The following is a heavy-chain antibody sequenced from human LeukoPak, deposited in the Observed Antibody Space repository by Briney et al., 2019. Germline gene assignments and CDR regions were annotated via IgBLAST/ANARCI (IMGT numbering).Heavy chain of an antibody. V-gene: IGHV3-30-3*01. J-gene: IGHJ4*02. CDR2: ISYDGSNK. D-gene: IGHD3-16*01. CDR1: GFTFSSYA. Sequence: GRSLRLSCAASGFTFSSYAMHWARQAPGKGLEWVAVISYDGSNKYYADSVKGRFTISRDNSKNTLYLQMNSLRAEDTAVYYCARIKGGLDYWGQGTLVTVSS. CDR3: ARIKGGLDY.